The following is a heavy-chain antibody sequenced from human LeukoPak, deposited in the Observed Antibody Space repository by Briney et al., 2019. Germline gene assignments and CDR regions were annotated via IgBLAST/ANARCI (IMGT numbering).Heavy chain of an antibody. V-gene: IGHV4-39*07. CDR1: GGSISSSTYY. Sequence: SETLSLTCTVSGGSISSSTYYWDWIRQPPGKGLEWIGSIYYSGSTYYNPSLKSRVTISVDTSKNQFSLKLSSVTAADTAVYYCARDRAAAGWFDPWGQGTLVTVSS. D-gene: IGHD6-13*01. J-gene: IGHJ5*02. CDR3: ARDRAAAGWFDP. CDR2: IYYSGST.